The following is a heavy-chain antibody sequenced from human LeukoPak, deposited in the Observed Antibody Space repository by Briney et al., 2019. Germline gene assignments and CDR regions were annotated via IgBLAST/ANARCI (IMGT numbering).Heavy chain of an antibody. V-gene: IGHV3-7*01. D-gene: IGHD3-10*01. CDR3: ARDPGITMVANDY. CDR2: IGHGGSEK. Sequence: GSLRLSCEASGFTFNNYWMTWVRQAPGKGLEWVANIGHGGSEKYYVDSVKGRFTISRDNAKTSVYLQMNSLRGDDTAVYYCARDPGITMVANDYWGQGTLVTVSS. J-gene: IGHJ4*02. CDR1: GFTFNNYW.